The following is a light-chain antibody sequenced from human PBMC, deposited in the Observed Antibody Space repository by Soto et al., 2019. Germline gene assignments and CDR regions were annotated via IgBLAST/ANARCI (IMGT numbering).Light chain of an antibody. J-gene: IGKJ4*01. Sequence: EIVLTQSPGTLSLSPGERATLSCRASERISSSFLAWYQQKPGQAPRLLIYGASNRATGIPDRFSGSGSGTDFTLTISRLEPEDFAVYYCQQYDNSPLTFGGGTKVDNK. CDR1: ERISSSF. CDR3: QQYDNSPLT. V-gene: IGKV3-20*01. CDR2: GAS.